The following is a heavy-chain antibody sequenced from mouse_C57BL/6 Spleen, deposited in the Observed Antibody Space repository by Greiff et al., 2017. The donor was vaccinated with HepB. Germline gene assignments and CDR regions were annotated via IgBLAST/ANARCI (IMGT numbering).Heavy chain of an antibody. V-gene: IGHV1-80*01. CDR2: IYPGDGDT. D-gene: IGHD1-1*01. J-gene: IGHJ1*03. Sequence: VQLQQSGAELVKPGASVKISCKASGYAFSSYWMNWVKQRPGKGLEWIGQIYPGDGDTNYNGKFKGKATLTADKSSSTAYMQLSSLTSEDSAVYFCARADITTVVWDFDVWGTGTTVTVSS. CDR3: ARADITTVVWDFDV. CDR1: GYAFSSYW.